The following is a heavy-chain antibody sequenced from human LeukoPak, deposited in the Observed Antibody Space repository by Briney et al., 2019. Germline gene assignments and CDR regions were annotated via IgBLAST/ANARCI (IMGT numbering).Heavy chain of an antibody. CDR3: AKDGFEYRFGLGYFDY. CDR1: EFTFNNYG. CDR2: IWYDGSNK. D-gene: IGHD5-18*01. V-gene: IGHV3-33*06. Sequence: GRSLRLSCAASEFTFNNYGMHWVRQAPGKGLEWVALIWYDGSNKYYADSVKGRLTISRDNSKNTLYLQMNSLRAEDTAVYYCAKDGFEYRFGLGYFDYWGQGTLVTVSS. J-gene: IGHJ4*02.